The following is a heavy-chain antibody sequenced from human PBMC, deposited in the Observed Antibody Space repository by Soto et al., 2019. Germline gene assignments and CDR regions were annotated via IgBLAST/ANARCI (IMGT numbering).Heavy chain of an antibody. Sequence: PGGSLRLSCATSGFTFSSYSMNWVRQAPGKGLEWVSYISSSSSTIYYADSVKGRFTISRDNAKNSLYLQMNSLRDEDTAVYYCARDIGYCSGGSCYPRYYYGMDVWGQGTTVTVSS. J-gene: IGHJ6*02. CDR2: ISSSSSTI. D-gene: IGHD2-15*01. V-gene: IGHV3-48*02. CDR3: ARDIGYCSGGSCYPRYYYGMDV. CDR1: GFTFSSYS.